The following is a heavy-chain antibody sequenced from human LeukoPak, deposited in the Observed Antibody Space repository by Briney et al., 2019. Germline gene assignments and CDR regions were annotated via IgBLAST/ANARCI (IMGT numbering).Heavy chain of an antibody. CDR3: VKDKTSRGSGSYWSYGMDV. CDR2: VAWDGSTT. J-gene: IGHJ6*02. Sequence: GGSLRLSCAASGFTFDDYTMHWVRQAPGKGLEWVSLVAWDGSTTYYAGSVKGRFTISRDNSENSLHLQMNSLRSEDTAVYYCVKDKTSRGSGSYWSYGMDVWGQGTTVTVSS. V-gene: IGHV3-43*01. D-gene: IGHD3-10*01. CDR1: GFTFDDYT.